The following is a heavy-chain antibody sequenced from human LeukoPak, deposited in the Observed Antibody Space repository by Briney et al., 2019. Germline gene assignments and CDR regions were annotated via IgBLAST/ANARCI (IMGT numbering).Heavy chain of an antibody. CDR2: LSDSGGST. CDR3: AKESRRTIVPGAPDY. J-gene: IGHJ4*02. CDR1: GFTFSSYA. D-gene: IGHD2-2*01. V-gene: IGHV3-23*01. Sequence: PGGSLRLSCAASGFTFSSYAMSWVRQAPGKGLEWVSALSDSGGSTYYADSVKGRFTISRDDSKNTVYLQMNSLRAEDTAVYYCAKESRRTIVPGAPDYWGQGTPVTVSS.